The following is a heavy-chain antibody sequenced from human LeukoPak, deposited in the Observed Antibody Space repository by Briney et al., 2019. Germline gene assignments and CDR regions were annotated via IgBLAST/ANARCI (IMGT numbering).Heavy chain of an antibody. CDR2: IIPIFGTA. CDR3: ARCSSTSCHTIGFDY. D-gene: IGHD2-2*01. CDR1: GYTFTSYA. Sequence: GASVKVSCKASGYTFTSYAMNWVRQAPGQGLEWMGGIIPIFGTANYAQKFQGRVTITADESTSTAYMELSSLRSEDTAVYYCARCSSTSCHTIGFDYWGQGTLVTVSS. V-gene: IGHV1-69*13. J-gene: IGHJ4*02.